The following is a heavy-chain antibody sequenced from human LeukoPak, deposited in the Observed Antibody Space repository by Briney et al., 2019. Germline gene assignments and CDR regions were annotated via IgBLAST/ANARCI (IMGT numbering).Heavy chain of an antibody. CDR3: AKDMSFDGDYGMDV. J-gene: IGHJ6*02. V-gene: IGHV3-9*01. D-gene: IGHD3/OR15-3a*01. Sequence: PGGSLRLSCAASGFTFDDYAMHWVRQGPGKGLEWVSGISWNGGSIGYVDSVKGRFTISRDNAKNSLYLQMYSLRAEDTAVYYCAKDMSFDGDYGMDVWGQGTTVTVSS. CDR1: GFTFDDYA. CDR2: ISWNGGSI.